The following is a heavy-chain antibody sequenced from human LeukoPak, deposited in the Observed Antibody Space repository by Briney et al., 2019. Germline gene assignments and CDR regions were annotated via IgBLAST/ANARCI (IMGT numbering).Heavy chain of an antibody. J-gene: IGHJ4*02. CDR3: ARDPPGPQMTTRSGLFDY. V-gene: IGHV3-30*02. CDR2: TPYDGSIQ. CDR1: GFSFRDYG. Sequence: GGSLRLSCAASGFSFRDYGMHWVRQAPGKGLEWVAFTPYDGSIQVYADSVRGRFSISRDNDQNTLFLQMDSLGVEDTAVYYCARDPPGPQMTTRSGLFDYWGQGTLVTVSS. D-gene: IGHD3-10*01.